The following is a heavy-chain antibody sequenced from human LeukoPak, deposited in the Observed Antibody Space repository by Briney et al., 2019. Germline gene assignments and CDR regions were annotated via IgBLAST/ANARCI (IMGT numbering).Heavy chain of an antibody. CDR3: ARGSDTAMVTSVSFDY. V-gene: IGHV3-11*01. D-gene: IGHD5-18*01. CDR2: ISSSGSTI. CDR1: GFTFSDYY. Sequence: GGSLRLSCAASGFTFSDYYMSWIRQAPGKGLEWVSYISSSGSTIYYADSVKGRFTISRDNDKNSLYLQMNSLRAEDTAVYYCARGSDTAMVTSVSFDYWGQGTLVTVSS. J-gene: IGHJ4*02.